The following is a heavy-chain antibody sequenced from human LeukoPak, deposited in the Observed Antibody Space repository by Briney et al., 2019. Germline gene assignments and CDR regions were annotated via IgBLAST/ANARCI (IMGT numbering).Heavy chain of an antibody. D-gene: IGHD6-19*01. V-gene: IGHV4-59*08. CDR3: ARAVSGRFDY. CDR2: IYYSGST. CDR1: GGSISSYY. Sequence: SETLSLTCTVSGGSISSYYWSWIRQPPGKGLEWTGYIYYSGSTNYNPSLNSRVTISVDTSRNQFSLRLSSVTAADTAIYYCARAVSGRFDYWGQGTLVTVSS. J-gene: IGHJ4*02.